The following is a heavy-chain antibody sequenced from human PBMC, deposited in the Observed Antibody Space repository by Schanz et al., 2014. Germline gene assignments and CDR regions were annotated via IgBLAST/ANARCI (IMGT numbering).Heavy chain of an antibody. Sequence: QVQLQESGPGLVKPSQTLSLTCTVSGGSISSGGYYWSWIRQHPGKGLEWIGYISYSGTTYYNPSLKSRVTISVDTSKNQFSLKLSSVTAADTAVYYCARGGRTTYNYYYGMDVWGQGTTVTVSS. CDR1: GGSISSGGYY. J-gene: IGHJ6*02. CDR3: ARGGRTTYNYYYGMDV. CDR2: ISYSGTT. D-gene: IGHD1-1*01. V-gene: IGHV4-31*03.